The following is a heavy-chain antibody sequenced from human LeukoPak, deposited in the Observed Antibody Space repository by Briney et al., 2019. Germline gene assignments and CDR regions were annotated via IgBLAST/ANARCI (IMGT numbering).Heavy chain of an antibody. J-gene: IGHJ4*02. CDR1: GFTFSNYA. CDR3: ARERTGYYIVY. Sequence: GGSLRLSCAASGFTFSNYAMHWVRQAPGKGLEWVALISYGGSSKYYADSVKGRFTISRDSSENTLYLQMNSLRADDTAVYYCARERTGYYIVYWGQGTLVTVSS. V-gene: IGHV3-30-3*01. CDR2: ISYGGSSK. D-gene: IGHD3-3*01.